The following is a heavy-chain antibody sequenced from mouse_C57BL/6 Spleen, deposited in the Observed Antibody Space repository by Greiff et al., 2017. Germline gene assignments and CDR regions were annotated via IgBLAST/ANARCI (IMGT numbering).Heavy chain of an antibody. J-gene: IGHJ3*01. V-gene: IGHV1-53*01. CDR1: GYTFTSYW. CDR3: ARSIIFDGYYGDWFAY. Sequence: VQLQQPGTELVKPGASVKLSCKASGYTFTSYWMHWVKQRPGQGLEWIGNINPSNGGTNYNEKFKSKATLTVDKSSSTAYMQLSSLTSEDSAVYYCARSIIFDGYYGDWFAYWGQGTLVTVSA. D-gene: IGHD2-3*01. CDR2: INPSNGGT.